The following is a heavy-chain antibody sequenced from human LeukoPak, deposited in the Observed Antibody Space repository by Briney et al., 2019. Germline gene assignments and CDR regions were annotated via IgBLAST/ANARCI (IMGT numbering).Heavy chain of an antibody. CDR1: GFTFSSYG. V-gene: IGHV3-30*18. D-gene: IGHD6-25*01. J-gene: IGHJ4*02. Sequence: PGGSLRLSCAASGFTFSSYGMHWVRQAPGKGLEWVAVISYDGSNKYYADSVKGRFSISRDNSKNTLYLQMNSLRAEDTAVYYCAKDFSRLGIDYWGQGTLVTVSS. CDR3: AKDFSRLGIDY. CDR2: ISYDGSNK.